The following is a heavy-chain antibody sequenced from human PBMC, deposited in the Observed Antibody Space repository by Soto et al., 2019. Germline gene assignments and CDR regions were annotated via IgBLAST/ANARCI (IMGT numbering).Heavy chain of an antibody. J-gene: IGHJ3*02. V-gene: IGHV3-33*01. Sequence: GGSLRLSCVASGFTFNSYGMHWVRQAPGRGLEWVAVIWYDGSKKDYADSVKGRFTISRDNSKNMLDLQLNSLRAEDTAVYYCVRVLAGLRYFDWFPNPGAFDIWGQGTMVTVSS. CDR1: GFTFNSYG. CDR2: IWYDGSKK. CDR3: VRVLAGLRYFDWFPNPGAFDI. D-gene: IGHD3-9*01.